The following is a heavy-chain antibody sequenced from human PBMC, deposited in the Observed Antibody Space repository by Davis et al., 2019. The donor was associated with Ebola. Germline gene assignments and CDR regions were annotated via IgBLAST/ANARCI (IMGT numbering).Heavy chain of an antibody. J-gene: IGHJ5*02. CDR1: GGSFSGYY. V-gene: IGHV4-34*01. CDR2: INHSGST. Sequence: MPSETLSLTCAVYGGSFSGYYWSWIRQPPGKGLEWIGEINHSGSTNYNPALKSRVTISVDTSKNQFSLKLSSVTAADTAVYYCARRRCLVRSFWFDPWGQGTLVTVSS. CDR3: ARRRCLVRSFWFDP. D-gene: IGHD6-19*01.